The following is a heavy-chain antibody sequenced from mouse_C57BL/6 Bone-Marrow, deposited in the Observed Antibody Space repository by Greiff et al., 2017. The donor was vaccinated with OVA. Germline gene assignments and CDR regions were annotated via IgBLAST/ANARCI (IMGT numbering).Heavy chain of an antibody. Sequence: QVQLKESGAELARPGASVKLSCKASGYTFTSYGISWVKQRTGQGLEWIGEIYPRSGNTYYNEKFKGKATLTADKSSSTAYMELRSLTSEDSAVYFCARWGGWLLNFYWGQGTTLTVSS. CDR3: ARWGGWLLNFY. J-gene: IGHJ2*01. CDR2: IYPRSGNT. V-gene: IGHV1-81*01. D-gene: IGHD2-3*01. CDR1: GYTFTSYG.